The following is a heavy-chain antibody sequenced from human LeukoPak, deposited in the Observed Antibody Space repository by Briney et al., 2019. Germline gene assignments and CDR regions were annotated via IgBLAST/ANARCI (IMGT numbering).Heavy chain of an antibody. J-gene: IGHJ4*02. CDR2: ISPILGIA. D-gene: IGHD2-15*01. Sequence: ASVKVSCKASGGTFSSYAISWVRQAPGQGLECMGRISPILGIANYARKFQGRVTITADKSTSTAYMELSSLRSEDTAVYYCARDRWTGGSCYWGQGTLVTVSS. CDR1: GGTFSSYA. V-gene: IGHV1-69*04. CDR3: ARDRWTGGSCY.